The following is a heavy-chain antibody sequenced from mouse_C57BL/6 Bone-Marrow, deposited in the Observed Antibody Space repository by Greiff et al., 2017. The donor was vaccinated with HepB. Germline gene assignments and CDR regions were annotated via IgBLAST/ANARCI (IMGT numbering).Heavy chain of an antibody. CDR1: GYTFTSYG. V-gene: IGHV1-81*01. CDR2: IYPRSGNT. Sequence: VQLQQSGAELARPGASVKLSCTASGYTFTSYGISWVKQRTGQGLEWIGEIYPRSGNTYYNEKFKGKATLTADKSSSTAYMELRSLTSEDSAVYFCARYDGYFYYCDYWGQGTTLTVSS. J-gene: IGHJ2*01. D-gene: IGHD2-3*01. CDR3: ARYDGYFYYCDY.